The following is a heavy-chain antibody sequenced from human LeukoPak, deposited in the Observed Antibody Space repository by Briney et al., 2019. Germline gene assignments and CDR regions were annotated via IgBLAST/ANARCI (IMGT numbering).Heavy chain of an antibody. CDR1: GYTFTGYY. J-gene: IGHJ4*02. CDR2: INPNSGGT. Sequence: ASVKVSCKASGYTFTGYYMHWVRQAPGQGLEWMGWINPNSGGTNYAQKFQGRVTMTEDTSTDTAYMELSSLRSEDTAVYYCATGLPILLWFGESRPYFDYWGQGTLVTVSS. V-gene: IGHV1-2*02. D-gene: IGHD3-10*01. CDR3: ATGLPILLWFGESRPYFDY.